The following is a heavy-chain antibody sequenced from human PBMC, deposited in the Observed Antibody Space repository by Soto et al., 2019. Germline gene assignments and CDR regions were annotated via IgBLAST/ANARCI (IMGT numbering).Heavy chain of an antibody. CDR2: ISYDGSNK. Sequence: AGGSLRLSCAASGFTFSSYAMHWVRQAPGKGLEWVAVISYDGSNKYYADSVKGRFTISRDNSKNTLYLQMNSLRAEDTAVYYCASETYRGDDYWGQGTLVTVSS. CDR1: GFTFSSYA. V-gene: IGHV3-30-3*01. CDR3: ASETYRGDDY. J-gene: IGHJ4*02. D-gene: IGHD3-10*01.